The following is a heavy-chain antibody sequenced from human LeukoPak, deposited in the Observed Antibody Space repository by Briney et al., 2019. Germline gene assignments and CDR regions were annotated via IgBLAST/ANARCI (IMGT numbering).Heavy chain of an antibody. V-gene: IGHV1-2*02. CDR3: ARDGSTDDAFDI. CDR2: INPNSGGT. J-gene: IGHJ3*02. CDR1: GYTFTGYY. D-gene: IGHD2-2*01. Sequence: ASVKVSCKASGYTFTGYYMHWVRQAPGQGLEWMGWINPNSGGTNYAQKFQGRVTMTRDTSISTAYMELSRLRTDDTAVYYCARDGSTDDAFDIWGQGTMVTVSS.